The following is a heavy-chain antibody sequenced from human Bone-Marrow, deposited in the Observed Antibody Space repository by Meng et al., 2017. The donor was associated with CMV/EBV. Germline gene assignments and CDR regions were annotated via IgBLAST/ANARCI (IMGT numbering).Heavy chain of an antibody. V-gene: IGHV3-30*04. CDR1: VFTFSSYA. CDR3: ARGGGQLGFNY. D-gene: IGHD6-6*01. CDR2: ISYDGSNK. J-gene: IGHJ4*02. Sequence: LSCTASVFTFSSYAMHWVRQAPGKGLEWVAVISYDGSNKYYADSVKGRFTISRDNSKNTLYLQMNSLRAEDTAVYYCARGGGQLGFNYWGQGTLVTVSS.